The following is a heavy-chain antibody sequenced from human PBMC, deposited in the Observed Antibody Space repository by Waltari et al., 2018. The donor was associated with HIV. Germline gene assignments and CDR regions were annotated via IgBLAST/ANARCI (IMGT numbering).Heavy chain of an antibody. D-gene: IGHD2-2*01. Sequence: QVQLQESGPGLVKPSQTLSLTCPVSGGSISSGSYYWRWLRQPAGKGLEWIGRIYISGSTNYNPALKSRVTISVDTSKNHFSLKLSSVTAADTAVYYCARGVPAATDWFDPWGQGTLVTVSS. J-gene: IGHJ5*02. V-gene: IGHV4-61*02. CDR1: GGSISSGSYY. CDR2: IYISGST. CDR3: ARGVPAATDWFDP.